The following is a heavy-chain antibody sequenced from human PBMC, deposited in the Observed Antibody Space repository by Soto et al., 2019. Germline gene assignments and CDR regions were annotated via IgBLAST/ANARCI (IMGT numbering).Heavy chain of an antibody. CDR2: IIPIFGTA. D-gene: IGHD6-6*01. J-gene: IGHJ6*02. Sequence: SVKFSCKASGGTFSSYAISWVRQAPGQGLEWMGGIIPIFGTANYAQKFQGRVTITADESTSTAYMELSSLRPEDTDVYYCASPNIAARTSYSYYGMDVWGQGTTVTVSS. CDR3: ASPNIAARTSYSYYGMDV. CDR1: GGTFSSYA. V-gene: IGHV1-69*13.